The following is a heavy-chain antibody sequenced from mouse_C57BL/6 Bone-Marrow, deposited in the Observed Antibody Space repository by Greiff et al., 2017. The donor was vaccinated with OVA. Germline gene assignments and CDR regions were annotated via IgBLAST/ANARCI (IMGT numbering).Heavy chain of an antibody. CDR2: IFPGSGST. CDR1: GYTFTSHW. Sequence: QVQLQQSGPELVRPGASVKISCKAPGYTFTSHWMQWVRQRPGQGLEWIGEIFPGSGSTYYNEKFKGKATFTADTSSNTAYMQLSSLTTEDSAIYYCASRWLLTLYYFDYWGQGTTLTVSS. J-gene: IGHJ2*01. CDR3: ASRWLLTLYYFDY. D-gene: IGHD2-3*01. V-gene: IGHV1-56*01.